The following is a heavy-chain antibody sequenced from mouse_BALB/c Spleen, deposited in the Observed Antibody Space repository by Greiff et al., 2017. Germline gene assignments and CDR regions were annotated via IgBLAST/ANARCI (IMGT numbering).Heavy chain of an antibody. J-gene: IGHJ3*01. CDR1: GYAFTNYL. Sequence: QVHVKQSGAELVRPGTSVKVSCKASGYAFTNYLIEWVKQRPGQGLEWIGVINPGSGGTNYNEKFKGKATLTADKSSSTAYMQLSSLTSDDSAVYFCARGRGLPFAYWGQGTLVTVSA. CDR2: INPGSGGT. CDR3: ARGRGLPFAY. V-gene: IGHV1-54*01. D-gene: IGHD2-2*01.